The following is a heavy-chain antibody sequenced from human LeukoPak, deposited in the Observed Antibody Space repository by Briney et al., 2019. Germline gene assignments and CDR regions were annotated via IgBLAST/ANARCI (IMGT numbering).Heavy chain of an antibody. D-gene: IGHD2-8*01. V-gene: IGHV4-34*01. CDR2: INHSGST. CDR3: AIGPDGDVLMVYATFDY. J-gene: IGHJ4*02. Sequence: PSETLSLTCAVYGGSFSGYYWSWIRQPPGKWLEWIGEINHSGSTNYNPSLKSRVTISVDTSKNQFSLKLSSVTAADTAVYYCAIGPDGDVLMVYATFDYWGQGTLVTVSS. CDR1: GGSFSGYY.